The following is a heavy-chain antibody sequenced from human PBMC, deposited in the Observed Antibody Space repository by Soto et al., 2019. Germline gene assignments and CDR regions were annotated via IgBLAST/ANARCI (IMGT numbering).Heavy chain of an antibody. CDR2: MNPNSGNT. Sequence: ASVKVSCKASGYTFTSYDINWVRQATGQGLEWMEWMNPNSGNTGYAQKFQGRVTMTRNTSISTAYMELSSLRSEDTAVYYCARVYDYIWGSSPPYIDYWGQGTLVTVSS. V-gene: IGHV1-8*01. J-gene: IGHJ4*02. CDR3: ARVYDYIWGSSPPYIDY. CDR1: GYTFTSYD. D-gene: IGHD3-16*01.